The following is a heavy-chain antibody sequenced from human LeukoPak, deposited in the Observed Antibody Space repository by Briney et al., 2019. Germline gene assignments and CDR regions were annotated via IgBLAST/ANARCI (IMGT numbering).Heavy chain of an antibody. CDR2: TPYHRVSR. V-gene: IGHV3-30*02. D-gene: IGHD4-17*01. Sequence: PRGSLRLSCAASGFIFASYGMHWVRQAPGKGLEWVAFTPYHRVSRYYTESVKGRFTISTDNSKSTLYLQMNSLRIEDTAVYYCAKDHHGDYTSDYWGQGTLVIVSS. CDR3: AKDHHGDYTSDY. CDR1: GFIFASYG. J-gene: IGHJ4*02.